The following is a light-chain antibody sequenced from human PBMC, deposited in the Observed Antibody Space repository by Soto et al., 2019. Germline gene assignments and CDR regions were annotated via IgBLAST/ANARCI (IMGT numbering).Light chain of an antibody. CDR3: HQYDSWT. CDR1: QSFNSIY. CDR2: GAS. Sequence: DMVMTQSPATLSLSPGERATLSCRASQSFNSIYLAWYQQKPGQAPRLLIYGASSRATGIPDRFSGSGSGTDFTLTISRTEPEDFAVYYCHQYDSWTFGQGTKVDIK. J-gene: IGKJ1*01. V-gene: IGKV3-20*01.